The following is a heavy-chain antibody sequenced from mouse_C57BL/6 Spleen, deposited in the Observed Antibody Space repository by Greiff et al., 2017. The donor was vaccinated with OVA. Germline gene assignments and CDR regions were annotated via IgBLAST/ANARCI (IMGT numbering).Heavy chain of an antibody. CDR1: GFTFSDYY. J-gene: IGHJ1*03. V-gene: IGHV5-16*01. D-gene: IGHD1-1*01. CDR2: INYDGSST. Sequence: EVKLQESEGGLVQPGRSMKLSCTASGFTFSDYYMAWVRQVPEKGLEWVANINYDGSSTYYLDSLKSRFVISRDNAKNILYLQMSSLKSEDTATYYCARDRALLLRSYWYFDVWGTGTTVTVSS. CDR3: ARDRALLLRSYWYFDV.